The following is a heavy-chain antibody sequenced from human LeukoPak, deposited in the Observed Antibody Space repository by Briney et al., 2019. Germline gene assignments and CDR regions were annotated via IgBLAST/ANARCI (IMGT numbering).Heavy chain of an antibody. D-gene: IGHD6-19*01. CDR3: AKPVSGGLAVTADWFHP. Sequence: GGSLRLSCAASGFAFSFYAMSWLRQPPGKGLEWVSTINANSGTTSYAASVRGRFTISRDNSKNTLYLQVNTLRADDTATYYCAKPVSGGLAVTADWFHPWGQGALVVVSS. CDR1: GFAFSFYA. J-gene: IGHJ5*01. V-gene: IGHV3-23*01. CDR2: INANSGTT.